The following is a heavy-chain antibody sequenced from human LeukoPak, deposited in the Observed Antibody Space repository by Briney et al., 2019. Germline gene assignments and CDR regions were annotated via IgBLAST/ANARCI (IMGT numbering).Heavy chain of an antibody. CDR2: IRYDGSNK. CDR1: GFTFSSYR. Sequence: GGSLRLSCAASGFTFSSYRMNWVRQAPGKGLEWVAFIRYDGSNKYYADSVKGRFTISRDNSKNTLFLQMNSLRAEDTAVYYCARRAGAYSHPYDYWGQGTLVTVSS. V-gene: IGHV3-33*08. J-gene: IGHJ4*02. CDR3: ARRAGAYSHPYDY. D-gene: IGHD4/OR15-4a*01.